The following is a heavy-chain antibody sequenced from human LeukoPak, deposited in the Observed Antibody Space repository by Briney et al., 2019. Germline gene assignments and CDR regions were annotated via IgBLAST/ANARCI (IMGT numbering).Heavy chain of an antibody. V-gene: IGHV4-30-2*03. Sequence: SQTLSLTCAVSGGSISSGGYSWSWIRQPPGKGLEWIGSIYYSGSTYYNPSLKSRVTVSVDTSKNQFSLKLTSVTAADTAVYYCARLATTVVAPADYWGQGTLVTVSS. CDR3: ARLATTVVAPADY. CDR1: GGSISSGGYS. D-gene: IGHD4-23*01. CDR2: IYYSGST. J-gene: IGHJ4*02.